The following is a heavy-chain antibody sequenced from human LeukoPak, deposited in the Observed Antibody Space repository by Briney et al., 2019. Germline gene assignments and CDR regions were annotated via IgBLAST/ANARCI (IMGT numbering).Heavy chain of an antibody. CDR1: GGSISSSSYY. CDR2: IYYSGST. V-gene: IGHV4-39*07. D-gene: IGHD3-10*01. CDR3: ARSDGSGSYGDY. Sequence: SETLSLTCTVSGGSISSSSYYWGWIRQPPGKGLEWIGSIYYSGSTYYNPSLKSRVTISVDTSKNQFSLKLSSVTAADTAVYYCARSDGSGSYGDYWGQGTLVTVSS. J-gene: IGHJ4*02.